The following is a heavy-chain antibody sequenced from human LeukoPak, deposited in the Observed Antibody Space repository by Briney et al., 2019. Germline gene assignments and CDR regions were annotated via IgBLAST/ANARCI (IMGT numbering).Heavy chain of an antibody. J-gene: IGHJ4*02. CDR1: GFTFSNAW. CDR3: AREYVVRGVTATLDY. Sequence: PGGSLRLSCAASGFTFSNAWMSWVRQAPGKGLEWVGRIKSKTDGGTTDYAAPVKGRFTISRDDSKNTLYLQMNSLRAEDTAVYYCAREYVVRGVTATLDYWGQGTLVTVSS. CDR2: IKSKTDGGTT. D-gene: IGHD3-10*01. V-gene: IGHV3-15*01.